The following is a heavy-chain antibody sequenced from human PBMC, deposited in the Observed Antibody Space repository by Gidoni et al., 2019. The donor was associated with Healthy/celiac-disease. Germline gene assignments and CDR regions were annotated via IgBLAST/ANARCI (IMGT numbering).Heavy chain of an antibody. J-gene: IGHJ5*02. CDR1: GGSFRGYY. CDR3: ARSYYYGSGSYYDSLKGRNNWFDP. D-gene: IGHD3-10*01. V-gene: IGHV4-34*01. CDR2: INHCGST. Sequence: QVQLQQWGAGLLKPSATLSLTCAVYGGSFRGYYLSWIRQPPGTGLEWIGEINHCGSTNYNPSLKSRVTISVDTSKNHFSLKLSSVTAADTAVYYCARSYYYGSGSYYDSLKGRNNWFDPWGQGTLVTVSS.